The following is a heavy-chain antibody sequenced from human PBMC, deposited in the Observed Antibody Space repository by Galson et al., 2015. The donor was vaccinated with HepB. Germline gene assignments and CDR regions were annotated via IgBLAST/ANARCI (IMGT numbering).Heavy chain of an antibody. CDR1: GGTFSSYA. CDR2: IIPIFGTA. Sequence: SVKVSCKASGGTFSSYAISWVRQAPGQGLEWMGGIIPIFGTANYAQKFQGRVTITADESTSTAYMELSSLRSEDTAVYYCASNHYDSSGNWFDPWAREPWSPSPQ. CDR3: ASNHYDSSGNWFDP. D-gene: IGHD3-22*01. V-gene: IGHV1-69*13. J-gene: IGHJ5*02.